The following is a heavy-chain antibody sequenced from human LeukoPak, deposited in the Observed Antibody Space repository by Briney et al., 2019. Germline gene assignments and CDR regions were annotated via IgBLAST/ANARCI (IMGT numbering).Heavy chain of an antibody. J-gene: IGHJ4*02. CDR1: GYTFTSYD. Sequence: ASVKVSCKASGYTFTSYDINWVRQAPGQGLEWMGWMNPNSGNTGYAQKFQGRVTMTRNTSISTAYMELSSLRSEDTAVYYCARAPNYGGTFEDYWGQGTLVTVSS. CDR3: ARAPNYGGTFEDY. CDR2: MNPNSGNT. V-gene: IGHV1-8*02. D-gene: IGHD4-23*01.